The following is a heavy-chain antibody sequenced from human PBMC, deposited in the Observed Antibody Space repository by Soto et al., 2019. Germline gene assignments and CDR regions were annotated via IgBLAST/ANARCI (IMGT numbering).Heavy chain of an antibody. D-gene: IGHD3-16*01. CDR1: GFIFSSYW. Sequence: EVQLVESGGGLVQPGGSLRLSCAASGFIFSSYWMHWVRQAPGKGLVWVSRINSDGSSTTYADSVKGRFTISRDNAKNTLYLQMNSLGADDTAGYYCARGGGAGLVKYGMDVCGQGTTVTVS. V-gene: IGHV3-74*01. CDR2: INSDGSST. J-gene: IGHJ6*02. CDR3: ARGGGAGLVKYGMDV.